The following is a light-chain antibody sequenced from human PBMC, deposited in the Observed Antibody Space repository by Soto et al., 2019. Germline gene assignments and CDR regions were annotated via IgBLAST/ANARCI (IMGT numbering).Light chain of an antibody. CDR3: QQYNNWPRT. CDR2: GAS. V-gene: IGKV3-15*01. J-gene: IGKJ1*01. Sequence: EIVMTQSQATLSVSPGERATLSCRASQSVSSNFAWYQQKPGQAPRLLIYGASTRATGIPARFSGSGSGTEFTLTISSLQSEDFAVYYCQQYNNWPRTFGQGTKVEIK. CDR1: QSVSSN.